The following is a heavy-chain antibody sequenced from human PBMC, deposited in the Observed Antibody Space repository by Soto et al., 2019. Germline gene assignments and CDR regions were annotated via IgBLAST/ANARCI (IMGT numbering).Heavy chain of an antibody. CDR3: ARIPRYSFPTSDDLDS. V-gene: IGHV3-23*01. CDR1: GFTFSNSA. D-gene: IGHD5-18*01. J-gene: IGHJ4*02. Sequence: EVQLLESGGGLVQPGGSLRLSCAASGFTFSNSAMTWVRQAPAKGLEWVSTIRDSDSGGSTFYADSVKGRFTISRDDSKNTLYLQMSSLRAEDTAMYYCARIPRYSFPTSDDLDSWGQGTLVTVSS. CDR2: IRDSDSGGST.